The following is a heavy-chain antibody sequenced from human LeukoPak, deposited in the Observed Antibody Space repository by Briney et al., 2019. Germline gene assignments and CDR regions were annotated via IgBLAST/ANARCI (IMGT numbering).Heavy chain of an antibody. CDR1: GGSTSSSSHY. CDR2: IYYGGST. V-gene: IGHV4-39*07. J-gene: IGHJ5*02. Sequence: SETLSLTCTVSGGSTSSSSHYWGWIRQPPGKGLEWIGSIYYGGSTYYNPSLKSRVTISVDTSKNQFSLKLSSVTAADTAVYYCARGIVGVRGVIDWFDPWGQGTLVTVSS. CDR3: ARGIVGVRGVIDWFDP. D-gene: IGHD3-10*01.